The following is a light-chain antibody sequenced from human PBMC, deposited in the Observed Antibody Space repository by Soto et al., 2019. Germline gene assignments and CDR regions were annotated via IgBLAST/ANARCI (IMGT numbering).Light chain of an antibody. CDR2: ANN. Sequence: QSVLTQPPSVSGAPGQRVPISATGTSSNIGAGYDVHWYQQFPGTAPKLLIYANNNRPSGVPDRFSASKSGTSASLAITGLQADDEADYYCQSYDTNLRWVFGTGTKLTVL. CDR1: SSNIGAGYD. J-gene: IGLJ1*01. CDR3: QSYDTNLRWV. V-gene: IGLV1-40*01.